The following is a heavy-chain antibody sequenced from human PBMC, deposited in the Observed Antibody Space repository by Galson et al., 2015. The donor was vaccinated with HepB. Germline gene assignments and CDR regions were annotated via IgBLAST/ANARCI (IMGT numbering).Heavy chain of an antibody. D-gene: IGHD3-9*01. CDR3: ARGSYDILTGYYKGSDY. Sequence: ETLSLTCTVSGGSISSYYWSWIRQPPGKGLEWIGYIYYSGSTNYNPSLKSRVTVSVDTSKNQFSLRLSSVTAADTAVYYCARGSYDILTGYYKGSDYWGQGTLVTVSS. CDR1: GGSISSYY. CDR2: IYYSGST. V-gene: IGHV4-59*01. J-gene: IGHJ4*02.